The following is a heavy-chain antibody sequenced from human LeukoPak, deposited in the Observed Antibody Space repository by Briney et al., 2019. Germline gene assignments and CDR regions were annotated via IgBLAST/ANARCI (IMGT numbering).Heavy chain of an antibody. CDR1: GYTFTSYY. CDR2: INPSGGST. J-gene: IGHJ6*02. D-gene: IGHD3-3*01. CDR3: ATGITIFGVGQYYGMDV. V-gene: IGHV1-46*01. Sequence: ASVKVSCKASGYTFTSYYMHWVRQAPGQGLEWMGIINPSGGSTSYAQKFQGRVTMTRGTSTSTVYMELSSLRSEDTAVCYCATGITIFGVGQYYGMDVWGQGTTVTVSS.